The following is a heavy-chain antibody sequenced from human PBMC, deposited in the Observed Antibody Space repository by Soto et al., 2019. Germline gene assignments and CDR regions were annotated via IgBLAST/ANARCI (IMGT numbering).Heavy chain of an antibody. D-gene: IGHD2-2*01. J-gene: IGHJ6*04. CDR1: GGSISSSSYY. CDR3: AREGVVPEPTGMDV. Sequence: SETLSLTCTVSGGSISSSSYYWGWIRQPPGKGLEWIGSIYYSGSTYYNPSLKSRVTISVDTSKNQFSLKLSSVTAADTAVYYCAREGVVPEPTGMDVWGKGTTVTVSS. V-gene: IGHV4-39*02. CDR2: IYYSGST.